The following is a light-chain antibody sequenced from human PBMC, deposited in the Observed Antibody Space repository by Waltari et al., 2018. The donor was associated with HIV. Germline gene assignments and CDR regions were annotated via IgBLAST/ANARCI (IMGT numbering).Light chain of an antibody. CDR1: QTVLYNSNNKNH. CDR3: QQFFTVPRT. J-gene: IGKJ1*01. CDR2: CAS. V-gene: IGKV4-1*01. Sequence: DIVMTQSPDSLAVSLGERTTISCKSSQTVLYNSNNKNHLAWYQQKAGQPPKLLIYCASIREIEFPERFTGSGSGTDFNLTISSLLADDVEVYYCQQFFTVPRTFGQGTTVEI.